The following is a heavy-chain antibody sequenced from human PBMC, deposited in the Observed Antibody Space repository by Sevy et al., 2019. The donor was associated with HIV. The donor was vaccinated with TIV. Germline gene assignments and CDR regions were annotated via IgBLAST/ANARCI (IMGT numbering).Heavy chain of an antibody. CDR3: ARDPDILTGYYH. D-gene: IGHD3-9*01. Sequence: GGSQRLSCAASGFTFSSYSMNWVRQAPGKGLEWVSSISSSSSYIYYADSVKGRFTISRDNAKNSLYLQMNSLRAEDTAVYYCARDPDILTGYYHWGQGTLVTVSS. CDR2: ISSSSSYI. CDR1: GFTFSSYS. J-gene: IGHJ5*02. V-gene: IGHV3-21*01.